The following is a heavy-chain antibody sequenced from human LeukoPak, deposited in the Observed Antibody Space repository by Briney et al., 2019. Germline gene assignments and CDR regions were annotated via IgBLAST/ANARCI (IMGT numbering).Heavy chain of an antibody. CDR3: ARDKGPHWELPWAPFDY. D-gene: IGHD1-26*01. CDR2: ISSSSSTI. CDR1: GFTFSSYS. J-gene: IGHJ4*02. V-gene: IGHV3-48*04. Sequence: GGSLRLSCAASGFTFSSYSMNWVRQAPGKGLEWVSYISSSSSTIYYADSVKGRITISRDIAKNSLYLQMNSLRAEDTAVYYCARDKGPHWELPWAPFDYWGQGTLVTVSS.